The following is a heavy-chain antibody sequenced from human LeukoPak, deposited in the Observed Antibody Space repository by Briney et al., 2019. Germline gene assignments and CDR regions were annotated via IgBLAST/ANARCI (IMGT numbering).Heavy chain of an antibody. D-gene: IGHD3-10*01. CDR2: INHSGST. V-gene: IGHV4-34*01. CDR3: ARFGPTYYYGSGSPSPFDY. CDR1: GGSFSGYY. Sequence: SETLSLTCAVYGGSFSGYYWSWIRQPPGKGLEWIGEINHSGSTNYNPSLKSRVTISVDTSKNQFSLKLSSVTAADTAVYYCARFGPTYYYGSGSPSPFDYWGQGTLVTVSS. J-gene: IGHJ4*02.